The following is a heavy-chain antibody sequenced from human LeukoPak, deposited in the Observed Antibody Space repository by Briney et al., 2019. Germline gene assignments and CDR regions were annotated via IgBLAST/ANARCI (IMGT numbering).Heavy chain of an antibody. V-gene: IGHV3-74*01. Sequence: PGGSLRLSCAASGFTFSSYWMHWVRQAPGKGLVWVSRLDSFGSSNNYADSVRGRFTISRDNAKNTLYMQMSSLRADDTAVYYCARSDHYHDNSGYDVWGQGTLVTVSS. J-gene: IGHJ4*02. CDR3: ARSDHYHDNSGYDV. CDR1: GFTFSSYW. CDR2: LDSFGSSN. D-gene: IGHD3-22*01.